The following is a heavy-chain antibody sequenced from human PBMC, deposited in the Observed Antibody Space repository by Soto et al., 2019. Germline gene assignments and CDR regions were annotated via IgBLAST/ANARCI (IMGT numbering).Heavy chain of an antibody. D-gene: IGHD3-10*01. CDR3: ARRPMVGPLAVNAFDI. CDR1: GGSISSSSYY. J-gene: IGHJ3*02. Sequence: QLQLQESGPGLVKSSETLSLTCTVSGGSISSSSYYWNWIRQPPGKGLEWIGSVYYSGTTYYNPSLQRRVTISVDTYNQFSLKLSAVTAADTAFYYCARRPMVGPLAVNAFDIWGQGTMVTVSS. V-gene: IGHV4-39*01. CDR2: VYYSGTT.